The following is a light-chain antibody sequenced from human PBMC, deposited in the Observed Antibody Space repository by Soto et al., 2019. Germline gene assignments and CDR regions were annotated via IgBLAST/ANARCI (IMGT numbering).Light chain of an antibody. CDR2: GAS. CDR3: QPYNNRPQT. CDR1: QSVSSK. V-gene: IGKV3-15*01. Sequence: VLAHSPITLSVSPGERATLSCRASQSVSSKLAWYQQKPGQAPRLLIYGASTRATGIPARFSGSGSGTEFTLSISSLQSEDFAVYYCQPYNNRPQTFGQ. J-gene: IGKJ2*01.